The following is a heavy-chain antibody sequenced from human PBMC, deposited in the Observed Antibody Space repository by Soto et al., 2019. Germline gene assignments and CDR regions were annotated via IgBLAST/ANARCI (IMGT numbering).Heavy chain of an antibody. D-gene: IGHD3-22*01. CDR1: GGTFSSYA. Sequence: QVQLVQSGAEVKKPGSSVKVSCKASGGTFSSYAISWVRQATGQGLEWMGGIIPIFGTANYAQKFQGRVTITADESTSTAYMDLSSLRSEDTAVYYCARGSDYDSSGYYYSWFDPWGQGTLVTVSS. V-gene: IGHV1-69*12. J-gene: IGHJ5*02. CDR2: IIPIFGTA. CDR3: ARGSDYDSSGYYYSWFDP.